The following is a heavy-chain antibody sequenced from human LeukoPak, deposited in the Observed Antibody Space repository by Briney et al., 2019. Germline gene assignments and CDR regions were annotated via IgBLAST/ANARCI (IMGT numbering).Heavy chain of an antibody. Sequence: SVKVSCKASGGTFSSYTISWVRQAPGQGLEWMGRIIPILGIANYAQKFQGRDTITADKSTSTAYMELSSLRSEDTAVYYCARDPGAGIAVSGRYYGMDVWGQGTTVTVSS. CDR3: ARDPGAGIAVSGRYYGMDV. J-gene: IGHJ6*02. CDR1: GGTFSSYT. CDR2: IIPILGIA. V-gene: IGHV1-69*04. D-gene: IGHD6-19*01.